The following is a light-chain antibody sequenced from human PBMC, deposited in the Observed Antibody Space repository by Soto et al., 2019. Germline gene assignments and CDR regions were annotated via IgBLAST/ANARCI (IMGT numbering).Light chain of an antibody. J-gene: IGLJ2*01. V-gene: IGLV2-14*01. CDR2: EVS. Sequence: QSALTQPASVSGSPGQSITISCTGSSSDVGGYKYVSWYQQHPGKAPKLMIFEVSNRPSGVSNRFSGSKSGNTASLTISGLQAEDEGAYYCCSYTGGTPLVCGGGTKVTVL. CDR3: CSYTGGTPLV. CDR1: SSDVGGYKY.